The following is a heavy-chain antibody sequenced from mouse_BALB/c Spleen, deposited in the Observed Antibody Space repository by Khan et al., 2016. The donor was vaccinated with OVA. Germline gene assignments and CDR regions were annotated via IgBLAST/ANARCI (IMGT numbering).Heavy chain of an antibody. CDR1: GYTFTSYW. Sequence: DLVKPGASVKLSCKASGYTFTSYWINWIKQRPGQGLEWIGRIAPGSGSTYYNEMFKGTATLTVDTSSSTAYIQLSSLSSEDSAVYFCARSNDYGSSLYAMDYWGQGTSVTVSS. CDR2: IAPGSGST. CDR3: ARSNDYGSSLYAMDY. J-gene: IGHJ4*01. D-gene: IGHD1-1*01. V-gene: IGHV1S41*01.